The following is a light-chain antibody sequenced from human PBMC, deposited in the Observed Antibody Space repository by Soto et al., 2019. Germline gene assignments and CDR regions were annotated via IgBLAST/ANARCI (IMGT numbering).Light chain of an antibody. CDR2: DVS. V-gene: IGLV2-14*01. CDR3: SSYTSSSTLWV. Sequence: QSVLTQPASVSGSPGQSITISCTGTISVVGGYDYVSWYQQHPGKAPKLMIYDVSNRPSGVSNRFSGSKSGNTASLTISGLQAEDEADYYSSSYTSSSTLWVFGGGTKVTVL. J-gene: IGLJ3*02. CDR1: ISVVGGYDY.